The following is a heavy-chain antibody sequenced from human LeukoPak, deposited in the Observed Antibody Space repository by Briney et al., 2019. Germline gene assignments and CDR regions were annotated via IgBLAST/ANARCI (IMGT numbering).Heavy chain of an antibody. CDR3: ARDAVDTANAV. D-gene: IGHD5-18*01. CDR1: GFTVSTNY. V-gene: IGHV3-21*01. Sequence: PGGSLRLSCAASGFTVSTNYMSWVRQAPGKGLEWVSSISRGSDHIFYADSMKGRFTISRDNAKNSLYLQMNSLRAEDTAVYYCARDAVDTANAVWGQGTTVTVSS. CDR2: ISRGSDHI. J-gene: IGHJ6*02.